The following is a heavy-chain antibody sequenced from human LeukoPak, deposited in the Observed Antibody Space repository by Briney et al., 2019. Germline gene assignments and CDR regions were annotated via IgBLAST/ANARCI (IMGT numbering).Heavy chain of an antibody. CDR3: ARPAGSSWYHPLYFDY. J-gene: IGHJ4*02. V-gene: IGHV5-51*01. CDR1: GSSFTSYW. CDR2: IYPGDSDT. D-gene: IGHD6-13*01. Sequence: GAALQISCEGSGSSFTSYWIGWGRPMAGKGLEWRGIIYPGDSDTRYSPSFQGQVTISADKSISTAYLQWSSLKASDTAMYYCARPAGSSWYHPLYFDYWGQGTLVTVSS.